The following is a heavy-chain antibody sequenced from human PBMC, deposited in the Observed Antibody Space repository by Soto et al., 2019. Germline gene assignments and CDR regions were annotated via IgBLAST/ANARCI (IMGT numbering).Heavy chain of an antibody. CDR3: GRLEGLATISYYFDY. V-gene: IGHV4-39*01. J-gene: IGHJ4*02. CDR1: GGSVSSSSYD. D-gene: IGHD3-9*01. Sequence: QLQLQESGPGLVKPSETLSLTCTVSGGSVSSSSYDWGWVRQPPGKGLEWIGSVYYSGSTYYNPSLESRVTTSVDKSKNHFSLKLMSLSAANTAVYYCGRLEGLATISYYFDYWGQGALVTVSS. CDR2: VYYSGST.